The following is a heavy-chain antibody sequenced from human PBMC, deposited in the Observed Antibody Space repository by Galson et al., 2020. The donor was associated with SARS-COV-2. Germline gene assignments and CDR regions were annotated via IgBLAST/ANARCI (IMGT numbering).Heavy chain of an antibody. CDR2: MDRDDDK. CDR3: ARTSIAAGYYFYYGMDV. D-gene: IGHD6-13*01. Sequence: SGPTLVKPTQTLTLTCTFSGFSLSTSGMCVSWIRQPPGKALEWLARMDRDDDKYYSTSLKTRLTISKDTSKNQVVLTMTNMDPVDTATYYCARTSIAAGYYFYYGMDVWGQGTTVTVSS. J-gene: IGHJ6*02. CDR1: GFSLSTSGMC. V-gene: IGHV2-70*11.